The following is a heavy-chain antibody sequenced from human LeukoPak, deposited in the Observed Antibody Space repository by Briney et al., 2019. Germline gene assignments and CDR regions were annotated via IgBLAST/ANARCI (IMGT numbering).Heavy chain of an antibody. J-gene: IGHJ4*02. CDR1: GDSISSSNW. D-gene: IGHD3-3*02. CDR3: ARDRVASPWYYFDS. CDR2: IYHRGNI. Sequence: PSETLSLTCAVSGDSISSSNWWSWVRQRPGKGLEWLGEIYHRGNIDYNPSFKSRITISIDKSKNQFSLKLSSVTAADTAVYYCARDRVASPWYYFDSWGQGALVTVPS. V-gene: IGHV4-4*02.